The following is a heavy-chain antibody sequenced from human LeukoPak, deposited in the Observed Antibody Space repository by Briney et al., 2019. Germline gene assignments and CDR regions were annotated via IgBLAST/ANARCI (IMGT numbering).Heavy chain of an antibody. V-gene: IGHV3-23*01. Sequence: PGGSLRLSCAASGFTFSSYAMSWVRQAPGKGLEWVSAISSSGGSTYYAYSVKGRVTISSDNSKNTLYLQMNSLRAEDTAVYYCTKAFLRYFDWLDAFDIWGQGTMVTVSS. CDR2: ISSSGGST. CDR1: GFTFSSYA. D-gene: IGHD3-9*01. CDR3: TKAFLRYFDWLDAFDI. J-gene: IGHJ3*02.